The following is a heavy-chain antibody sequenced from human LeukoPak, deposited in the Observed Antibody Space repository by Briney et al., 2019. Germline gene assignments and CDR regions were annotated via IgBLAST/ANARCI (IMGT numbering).Heavy chain of an antibody. D-gene: IGHD4-23*01. CDR3: VKDRGTGVFDY. J-gene: IGHJ4*02. V-gene: IGHV3-64D*09. CDR2: ISTNGGGT. CDR1: GFTFSSYA. Sequence: GGSLRLSCSASGFTFSSYAMHWVRQAPGEGLEYVSAISTNGGGTYYADSVTDRFTISRDNSKNTLYLQMSSLRPEDTAVYYCVKDRGTGVFDYWGQGTLVTVSS.